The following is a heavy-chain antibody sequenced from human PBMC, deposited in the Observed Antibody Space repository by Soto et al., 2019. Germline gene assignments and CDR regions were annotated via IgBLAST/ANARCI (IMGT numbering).Heavy chain of an antibody. CDR1: GFTFSSYA. V-gene: IGHV3-23*01. CDR2: ISGSGGST. CDR3: AKDREVVGSTPAGLDY. Sequence: GGSLILSCAASGFTFSSYAMRWVRQAPGKGLEWVSTISGSGGSTYYADSVKGRFTISRDNSKKTLYLQMNSLRAEYTAVYYCAKDREVVGSTPAGLDYWGQGTLVTVSS. J-gene: IGHJ4*02. D-gene: IGHD2-2*01.